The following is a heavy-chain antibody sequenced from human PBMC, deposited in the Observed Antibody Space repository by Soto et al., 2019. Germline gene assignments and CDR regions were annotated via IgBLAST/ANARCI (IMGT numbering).Heavy chain of an antibody. CDR1: GGSVSDKTYY. Sequence: SETLSLTCSVSGGSVSDKTYYWSWIRQPPGKRLEWIGTIYFTGNTYYTPSLKSRLTMSIDTSKNEFSLRLNSVTAADTAVYYCAGQTFTIAAASYGRSNWFDPWGPGTLVTVSS. V-gene: IGHV4-39*01. D-gene: IGHD6-25*01. CDR3: AGQTFTIAAASYGRSNWFDP. CDR2: IYFTGNT. J-gene: IGHJ5*02.